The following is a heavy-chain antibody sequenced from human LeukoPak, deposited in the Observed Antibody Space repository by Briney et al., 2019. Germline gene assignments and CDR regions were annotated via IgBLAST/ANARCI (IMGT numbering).Heavy chain of an antibody. CDR3: TTSPAVAS. J-gene: IGHJ5*02. CDR1: GFTVSNNY. CDR2: IYSGGTT. Sequence: GGSLRLSCAASGFTVSNNYMTWVRQAPGKGLEWVSFIYSGGTTFYTDSVKGRFTISRDSSKNTLYLQMNNLKAEDTAVYYCTTSPAVASWGQGTLVTVSS. V-gene: IGHV3-53*01. D-gene: IGHD4-23*01.